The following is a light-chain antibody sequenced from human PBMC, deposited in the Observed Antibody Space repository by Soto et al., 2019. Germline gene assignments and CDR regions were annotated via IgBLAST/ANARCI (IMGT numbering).Light chain of an antibody. CDR2: EGT. CDR1: SSDIGSYNL. Sequence: QSALTQPASVSGSPGQSITISCTGTSSDIGSYNLVSWYQHHPGKAPKFLIYEGTKRPSGVSSRFSGSKSANTASLTISGLQAEDAAYYYCCSYAGSSTYVFGTGTKVTVL. CDR3: CSYAGSSTYV. J-gene: IGLJ1*01. V-gene: IGLV2-23*01.